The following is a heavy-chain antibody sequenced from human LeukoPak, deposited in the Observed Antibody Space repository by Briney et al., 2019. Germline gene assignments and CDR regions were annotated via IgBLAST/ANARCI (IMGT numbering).Heavy chain of an antibody. CDR3: AELGITMIGGV. D-gene: IGHD3-10*02. V-gene: IGHV3-48*04. CDR2: ISSSGSTI. Sequence: GGSLRLSCAASGFTFSSYGMSWVRQAPGKGLGWVSYISSSGSTIYYADSVKGRFTISRDNAENSLYLQMNSLRGEDTAVYYCAELGITMIGGVWGKGTTVTISS. CDR1: GFTFSSYG. J-gene: IGHJ6*04.